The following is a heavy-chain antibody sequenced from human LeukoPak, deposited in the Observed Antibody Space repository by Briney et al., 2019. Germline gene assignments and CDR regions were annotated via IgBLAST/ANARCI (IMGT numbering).Heavy chain of an antibody. CDR1: GGTFSSYA. V-gene: IGHV1-69*04. J-gene: IGHJ6*02. CDR3: ARDLSTRGLHSGGYYYYGVDV. D-gene: IGHD4-4*01. Sequence: SVKVSCKASGGTFSSYAISWVRQAPGQGLEWMGRIIPILGIANYAQKFQGRVTITADKSTSTAYMELSSLRSEDTAVYYCARDLSTRGLHSGGYYYYGVDVWGQGTTVTVSS. CDR2: IIPILGIA.